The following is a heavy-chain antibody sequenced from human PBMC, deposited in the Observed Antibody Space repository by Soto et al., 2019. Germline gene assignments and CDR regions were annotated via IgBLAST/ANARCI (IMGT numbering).Heavy chain of an antibody. CDR3: AKDQTTVTTGGVDY. Sequence: EVQLLESGGGLVQPGRSLRLSCAASGFTFDDYAMHWVRQAPGKGLEWVSGISWNSGSIGYADSVKGRFTISRDNAKNSLYLQMNSLRAEDTALYYCAKDQTTVTTGGVDYWGQGTLVTVSS. V-gene: IGHV3-9*01. D-gene: IGHD4-17*01. CDR1: GFTFDDYA. CDR2: ISWNSGSI. J-gene: IGHJ4*02.